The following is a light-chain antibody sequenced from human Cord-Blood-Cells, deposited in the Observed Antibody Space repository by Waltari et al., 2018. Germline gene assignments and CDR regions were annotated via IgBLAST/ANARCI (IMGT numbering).Light chain of an antibody. Sequence: EIVLTQTPATLYLSPGERATLSCRASQSVSSYLALYQQKPGQAPRLLIYDASNRATGIPARFSGSGSGTDFTLTISSLEPEDFAVYYCQQRSNWPPWTFGQGTKVEIK. CDR3: QQRSNWPPWT. CDR2: DAS. CDR1: QSVSSY. J-gene: IGKJ1*01. V-gene: IGKV3-11*01.